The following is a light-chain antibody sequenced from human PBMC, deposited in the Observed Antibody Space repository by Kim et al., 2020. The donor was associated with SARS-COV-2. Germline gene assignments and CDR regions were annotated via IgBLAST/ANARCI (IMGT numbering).Light chain of an antibody. CDR1: QHISSW. Sequence: DIQMTQSPSSVSASVGDRVTITCRASQHISSWLAWYQQKPGKAPNLLIYAASSLQSGVPSRFSGSGFGTDFTLTISSLQPEDFATYYCQQTDSFPITFGQGTRLEIK. V-gene: IGKV1-12*01. CDR2: AAS. J-gene: IGKJ5*01. CDR3: QQTDSFPIT.